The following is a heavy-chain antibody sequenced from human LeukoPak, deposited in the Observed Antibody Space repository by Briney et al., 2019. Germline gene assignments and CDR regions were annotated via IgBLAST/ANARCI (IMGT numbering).Heavy chain of an antibody. V-gene: IGHV3-21*06. CDR2: ISGSSSYI. D-gene: IGHD2-2*01. CDR3: ARDLTSTSWEGFDP. J-gene: IGHJ5*02. CDR1: GFTFRSYS. Sequence: GGSLRLSCAASGFTFRSYSMNWVRQAPGKGLEWVSSISGSSSYIYYADSVKGRFTISRDNAKNSLYLQMSSLRAEDTAAYYCARDLTSTSWEGFDPWGQGTLVTVSS.